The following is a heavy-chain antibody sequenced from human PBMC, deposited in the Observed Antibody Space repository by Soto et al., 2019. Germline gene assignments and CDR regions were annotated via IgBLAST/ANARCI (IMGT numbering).Heavy chain of an antibody. CDR3: ARVSGSYSYGMDV. CDR2: IYHSGST. CDR1: GGSISSSNW. V-gene: IGHV4-4*02. J-gene: IGHJ6*02. D-gene: IGHD1-26*01. Sequence: QVQLQESGPGLVKPSGTLSLTCAVSGGSISSSNWWSWVRQPPGKGLEWIGEIYHSGSTNYNPSLKGRVTVSVDKAKNQFAPKLSSVTGADTAVYSWARVSGSYSYGMDVWGQGTTVTVSS.